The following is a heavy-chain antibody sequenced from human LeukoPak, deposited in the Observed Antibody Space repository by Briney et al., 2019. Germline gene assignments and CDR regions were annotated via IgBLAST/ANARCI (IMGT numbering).Heavy chain of an antibody. Sequence: PGGSLRLSCAASGFRFRDSAMHWVRQAPGKGLEWVSVIWHDGTYKYYVDSVKGRFTISRDDSKNTPYLQMNSLRAEDTAVYYCARAYCSSTRCWGYYYGMDVWGEGTTVTVSS. CDR1: GFRFRDSA. V-gene: IGHV3-33*01. D-gene: IGHD2-2*01. J-gene: IGHJ6*04. CDR2: IWHDGTYK. CDR3: ARAYCSSTRCWGYYYGMDV.